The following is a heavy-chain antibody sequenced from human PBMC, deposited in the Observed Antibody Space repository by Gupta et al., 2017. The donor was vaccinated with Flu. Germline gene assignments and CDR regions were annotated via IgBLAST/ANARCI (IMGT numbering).Heavy chain of an antibody. Sequence: QEQVVESGGGVVQPGRSLRLSCAAFGFSFSNYGMHWVRQAPGKGLEWVAGISHDGSNYYHADSVKGRFIISRDNSKNTLYLQMTSLKTEDTAIYYCAKDWRWNYNNFGMNVWGQGTTVTVSS. CDR2: ISHDGSNY. J-gene: IGHJ6*02. CDR3: AKDWRWNYNNFGMNV. D-gene: IGHD3-3*01. CDR1: GFSFSNYG. V-gene: IGHV3-30*18.